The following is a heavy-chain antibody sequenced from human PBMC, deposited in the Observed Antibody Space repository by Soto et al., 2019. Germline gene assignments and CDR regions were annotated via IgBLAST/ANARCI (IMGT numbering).Heavy chain of an antibody. CDR3: ARDLCSSTSCYSFYWYYYGMDV. V-gene: IGHV1-18*01. CDR2: ISAYNGNT. CDR1: GYTFTSYG. D-gene: IGHD2-2*01. Sequence: ASVKVSCKASGYTFTSYGIIWVRQAPGQGLEWMGWISAYNGNTNYAQKLQGRVTMTTDTSTSTAYMELRSLRSDDTAVYYCARDLCSSTSCYSFYWYYYGMDVWGQGTTVTVSS. J-gene: IGHJ6*02.